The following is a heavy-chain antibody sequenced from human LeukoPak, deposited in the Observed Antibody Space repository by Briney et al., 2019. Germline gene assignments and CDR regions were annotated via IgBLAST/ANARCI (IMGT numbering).Heavy chain of an antibody. CDR3: AREANSNYPFDY. CDR2: IIPILGIA. CDR1: GGTFSSYA. V-gene: IGHV1-69*04. J-gene: IGHJ4*02. D-gene: IGHD4-11*01. Sequence: RASVKVSCKASGGTFSSYAISWVRQAPGQGLEWMGRIIPILGIANHAQKFQGRVTITADKSTSTAYMELSSLRSEDTAVYYCAREANSNYPFDYWGQGTLVTVSS.